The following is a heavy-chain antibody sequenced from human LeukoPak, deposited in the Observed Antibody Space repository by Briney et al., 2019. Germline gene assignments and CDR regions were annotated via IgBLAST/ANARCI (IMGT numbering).Heavy chain of an antibody. J-gene: IGHJ4*02. CDR1: GFTFSSYG. V-gene: IGHV3-23*01. CDR2: ISGSGST. CDR3: ASEVTMVRGVMADY. D-gene: IGHD3-10*01. Sequence: GGSLRLSCAASGFTFSSYGMSWVRQAPGKGLEWVSAISGSGSTYYADSVKGRFTISRDNAKNSLYLQMNSLRAEDTAVYYCASEVTMVRGVMADYWGQGTLVTVSS.